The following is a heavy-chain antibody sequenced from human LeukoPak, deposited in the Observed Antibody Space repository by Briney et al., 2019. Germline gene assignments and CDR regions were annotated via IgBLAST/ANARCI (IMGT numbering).Heavy chain of an antibody. CDR3: ARVHRTVTTRGHAFDY. D-gene: IGHD4-17*01. V-gene: IGHV1-46*01. J-gene: IGHJ4*02. Sequence: GASVKVSCKASGYTFTSYYMHWVRQAPGQGLEWMGIINPSGGSTSYAQKFQGRVTMTRDTSTSTVYMELSSLRSEDTAVYYCARVHRTVTTRGHAFDYWGQGTLVTVSS. CDR2: INPSGGST. CDR1: GYTFTSYY.